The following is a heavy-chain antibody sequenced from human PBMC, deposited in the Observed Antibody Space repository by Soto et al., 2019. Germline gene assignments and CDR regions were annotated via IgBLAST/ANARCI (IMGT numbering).Heavy chain of an antibody. CDR3: ARLGRHYYDSSGFSSPFGS. J-gene: IGHJ4*02. D-gene: IGHD3-22*01. V-gene: IGHV5-51*01. CDR2: VYPFDSDT. Sequence: PGESLKISCQGSANSFIRYWVAWVRQMPGKGLEWMGLVYPFDSDTKYSPSFQGQITISADKSINTVYLQWSSLRSSDTAMYYCARLGRHYYDSSGFSSPFGSWGQGTLVTVSS. CDR1: ANSFIRYW.